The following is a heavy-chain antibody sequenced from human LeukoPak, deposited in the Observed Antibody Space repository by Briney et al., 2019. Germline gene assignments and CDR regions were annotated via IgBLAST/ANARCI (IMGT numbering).Heavy chain of an antibody. Sequence: HGESLKISCKGSGHSFTVYWITWVRQVPGKGLEWMGTIDPSDSYTNYSPSFQGHVTISADKSINSAYLQWSSLKTSDSAIYYCARHFYGDYAFDSWGQGTLVTVSS. CDR3: ARHFYGDYAFDS. CDR1: GHSFTVYW. CDR2: IDPSDSYT. J-gene: IGHJ4*02. V-gene: IGHV5-10-1*01. D-gene: IGHD4-17*01.